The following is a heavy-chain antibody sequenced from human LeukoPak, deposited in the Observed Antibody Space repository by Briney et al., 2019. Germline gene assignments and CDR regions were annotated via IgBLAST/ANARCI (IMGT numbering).Heavy chain of an antibody. J-gene: IGHJ1*01. D-gene: IGHD3-10*01. Sequence: PSETLSLTCTVSGGSISSSSYYWGWIRQPPGKGLEWIGSIYYSGSTYYNPSLKSRVTISVDTSKNQFSLKLSSVTAADTAVYYCARGPHTGTWGQGTLVTVSS. V-gene: IGHV4-39*01. CDR2: IYYSGST. CDR1: GGSISSSSYY. CDR3: ARGPHTGT.